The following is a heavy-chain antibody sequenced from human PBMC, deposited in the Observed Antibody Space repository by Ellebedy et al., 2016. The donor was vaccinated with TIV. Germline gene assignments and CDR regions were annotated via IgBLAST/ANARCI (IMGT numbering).Heavy chain of an antibody. CDR2: LIPMYGKT. CDR1: GVTFSRYA. J-gene: IGHJ5*02. Sequence: AASVKVSCKASGVTFSRYAVSWVRQPPGQGLEWMGTLIPMYGKTHYAQKLQGRVTIAADESTNTAFMELSSLKSEDTAIYYCARGEYRNWFDPWGQGSLVTVSS. D-gene: IGHD3-10*01. CDR3: ARGEYRNWFDP. V-gene: IGHV1-69*13.